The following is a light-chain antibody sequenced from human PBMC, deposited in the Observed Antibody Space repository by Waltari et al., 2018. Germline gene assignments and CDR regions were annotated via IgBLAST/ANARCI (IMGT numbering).Light chain of an antibody. J-gene: IGKJ1*01. CDR3: QQYNDYSTWT. Sequence: DIQMTQSPSTLSASVGDRVTITCRASQSISNWLAWYQQTPGKAPKVLIYGASSLESGVPSRFSGSGSGTEFTLTISSLQPDDFATYYCQQYNDYSTWTFGQGTKVEIK. V-gene: IGKV1-5*03. CDR1: QSISNW. CDR2: GAS.